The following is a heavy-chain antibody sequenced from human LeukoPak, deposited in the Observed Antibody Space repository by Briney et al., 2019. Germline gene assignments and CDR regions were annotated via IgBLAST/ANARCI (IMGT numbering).Heavy chain of an antibody. D-gene: IGHD3-22*01. CDR3: ARAAGPDYYDSSGYDYVGWFDP. Sequence: KPWETLSLTCTVSGGSISSYYWSWIRQPAGKGLEWIGRIYTSGSTNYNPSLKSRVTMSVDTSKNQFSLKLSSVTAADTAVYYCARAAGPDYYDSSGYDYVGWFDPWGQGTLVTVSS. CDR2: IYTSGST. CDR1: GGSISSYY. J-gene: IGHJ5*02. V-gene: IGHV4-4*07.